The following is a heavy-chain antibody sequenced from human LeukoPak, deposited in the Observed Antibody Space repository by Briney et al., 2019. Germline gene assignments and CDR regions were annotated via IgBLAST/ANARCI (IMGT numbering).Heavy chain of an antibody. J-gene: IGHJ4*02. CDR2: IGASGGDI. V-gene: IGHV3-23*01. CDR1: GFTFSSYT. D-gene: IGHD7-27*01. CDR3: ARDPNWGSGY. Sequence: GGSLRLSCGTSGFTFSSYTMIWVRQAPGKGLEWVSIIGASGGDIHYADSVKGRFSISRDNPKNTLTLQMNSLRVDDTAVYYCARDPNWGSGYWGQGTLVTVSS.